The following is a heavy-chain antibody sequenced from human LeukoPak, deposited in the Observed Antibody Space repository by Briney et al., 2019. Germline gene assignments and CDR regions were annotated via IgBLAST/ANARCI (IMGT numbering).Heavy chain of an antibody. J-gene: IGHJ4*02. Sequence: SETLSLTCAVYGGSFSGYYWSWIRQPPGKGLEWIGEINHSGSTNYNPSLKSRVTISVDTSKNQFSLRLSSVTAAETAVFYCAAAPNYDYVWGSYRYPGYFDYWGQGTLVTVSS. V-gene: IGHV4-34*01. CDR3: AAAPNYDYVWGSYRYPGYFDY. D-gene: IGHD3-16*02. CDR1: GGSFSGYY. CDR2: INHSGST.